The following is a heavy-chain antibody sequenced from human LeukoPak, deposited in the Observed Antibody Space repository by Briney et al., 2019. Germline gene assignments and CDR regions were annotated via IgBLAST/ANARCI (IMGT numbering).Heavy chain of an antibody. CDR3: ASRITIFGVVTPPFDY. D-gene: IGHD3-3*01. J-gene: IGHJ4*02. CDR1: GGSISSSSYY. CDR2: IYYSGST. Sequence: PSETLSLTCTVSGGSISSSSYYWGWIRQPPGKGLEWIGSIYYSGSTYYNPSLKSRVTISVDTSKNQFSLKLSSVTAADTAVYYCASRITIFGVVTPPFDYWGQGTLVTVSS. V-gene: IGHV4-39*01.